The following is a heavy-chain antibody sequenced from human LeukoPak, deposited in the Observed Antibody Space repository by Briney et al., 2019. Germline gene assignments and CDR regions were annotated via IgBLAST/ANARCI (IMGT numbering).Heavy chain of an antibody. CDR1: GYTFTSYY. Sequence: ASVKVSCKASGYTFTSYYMHWVRQAPGQGLEWMGWINPNSGGTNYAQKFQGWVTITRDTSISTAYMELSRLRSDDTAVYYCARVTPDIVVVVAATYYFDYWGQGTLVTVSS. CDR3: ARVTPDIVVVVAATYYFDY. V-gene: IGHV1-2*04. CDR2: INPNSGGT. D-gene: IGHD2-15*01. J-gene: IGHJ4*02.